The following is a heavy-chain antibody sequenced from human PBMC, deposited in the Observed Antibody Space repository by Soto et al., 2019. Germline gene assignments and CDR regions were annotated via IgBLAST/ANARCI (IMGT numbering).Heavy chain of an antibody. CDR2: MSHSGGT. D-gene: IGHD1-1*01. CDR1: GGFVSSGSYY. CDR3: ARVERGTATTVVDAFDI. J-gene: IGHJ3*02. V-gene: IGHV4-61*01. Sequence: SETLSLTCAVYGGFVSSGSYYWSWIRQPPGKGLEWIGEMSHSGGTHFNPSLKSRVTISVDTSKNQFSLKMSSVTAADKALYYCARVERGTATTVVDAFDIWGPGTMVTVSS.